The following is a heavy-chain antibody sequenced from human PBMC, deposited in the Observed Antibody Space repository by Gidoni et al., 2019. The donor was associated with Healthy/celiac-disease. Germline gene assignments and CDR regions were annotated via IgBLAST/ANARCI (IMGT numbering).Heavy chain of an antibody. CDR3: ACGRPYYGSGSNWFDP. J-gene: IGHJ5*02. CDR2: IYYSGST. V-gene: IGHV4-30-4*01. Sequence: QVQLQESGPGLVKPSQTLSLTCTVSGGSTSSGDYYWSWIRQPPGKGLEWIGYIYYSGSTYYNPSLKSRVTISVDTSKNQFSLKLSSVTAADTAVYYCACGRPYYGSGSNWFDPWGQGTLVTVSS. D-gene: IGHD3-10*01. CDR1: GGSTSSGDYY.